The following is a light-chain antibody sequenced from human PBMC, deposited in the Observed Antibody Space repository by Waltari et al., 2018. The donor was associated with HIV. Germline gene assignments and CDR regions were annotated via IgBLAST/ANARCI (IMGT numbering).Light chain of an antibody. CDR3: ASYRGLNNLGV. CDR1: DSDIGTYKL. V-gene: IGLV2-8*01. CDR2: EVN. Sequence: HSDLTRPPSASGSPGQSVTISCTGSDSDIGTYKLVSWYQHHPGKAPKLIIYEVNNRPSGFPDRFSGSKSGDTASLTVSGLQAEDEADYYCASYRGLNNLGVFGTGTKVTVL. J-gene: IGLJ1*01.